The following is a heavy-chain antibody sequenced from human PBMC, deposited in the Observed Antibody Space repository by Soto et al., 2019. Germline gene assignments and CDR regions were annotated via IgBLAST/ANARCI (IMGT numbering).Heavy chain of an antibody. D-gene: IGHD3-3*01. CDR2: ISYDGSNK. J-gene: IGHJ4*02. Sequence: QVQLVESGGGVVQPGRSLRLSCAASGFTFSSYAMHWVRQAPGKGLEWVAVISYDGSNKYYADSVKGRFTISRDKSKNTLYLQMNSLRAEDTAVYYCARGYDFWSGYYIPSSSWGQGTLVTVSS. CDR3: ARGYDFWSGYYIPSSS. V-gene: IGHV3-30-3*01. CDR1: GFTFSSYA.